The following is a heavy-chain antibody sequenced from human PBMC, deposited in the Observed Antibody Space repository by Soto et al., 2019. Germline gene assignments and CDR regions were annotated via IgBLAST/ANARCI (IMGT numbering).Heavy chain of an antibody. CDR1: GFTFSKYA. Sequence: EVQLLESGGGLVKSGGSLRLSCVASGFTFSKYAMTWVRQAPGKGLEWVSSISSNGMTTDYADSVKGRFTLSRDNSRNTLSLQMYSLRGDDAALYSCAKDKYTDSVRRVWFFDFWGRGTLVTVSS. CDR3: AKDKYTDSVRRVWFFDF. V-gene: IGHV3-23*01. J-gene: IGHJ2*01. D-gene: IGHD3-16*01. CDR2: ISSNGMTT.